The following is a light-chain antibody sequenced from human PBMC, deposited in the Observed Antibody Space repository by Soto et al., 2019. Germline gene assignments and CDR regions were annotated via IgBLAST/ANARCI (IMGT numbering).Light chain of an antibody. CDR1: SSGVGGYNY. V-gene: IGLV2-14*01. CDR3: SSYTSRSTVV. Sequence: QSALTQPASVSGSPGQSITISCTGTSSGVGGYNYVSWYQQHPGKAPKLMIYDVSNRPSGVSNRFSGSKSGNTASLTISGLQAEDEADYYCSSYTSRSTVVFGGGTKLTVL. CDR2: DVS. J-gene: IGLJ2*01.